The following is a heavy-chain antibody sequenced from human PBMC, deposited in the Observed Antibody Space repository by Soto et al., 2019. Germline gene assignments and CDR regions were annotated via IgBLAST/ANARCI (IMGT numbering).Heavy chain of an antibody. D-gene: IGHD2-15*01. J-gene: IGHJ4*02. CDR1: GGSISSGGYS. CDR2: IYHSGST. V-gene: IGHV4-30-2*01. CDR3: ARVGCSGGSCSLFDY. Sequence: SETLSLTCAVSGGSISSGGYSWSWIRQPPGKGLEWIGYIYHSGSTYYNPSLKSRVTISVDRSKNQFSLKLSSVTAADTAVYYCARVGCSGGSCSLFDYWGQGTLVTVAS.